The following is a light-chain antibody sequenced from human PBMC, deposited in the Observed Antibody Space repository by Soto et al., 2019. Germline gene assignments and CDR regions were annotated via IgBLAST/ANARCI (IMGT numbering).Light chain of an antibody. J-gene: IGKJ2*03. CDR3: QQYNNWPVS. Sequence: EIVMTQSPATLSVSPGERATLSCRASQSVSSNLAWYQQNPGQAPRLLIYGASTRATGIPARSSGSRSGTEFTLTISSLQSEDFAVYYCQQYNNWPVSFGQGTKLEIK. V-gene: IGKV3-15*01. CDR2: GAS. CDR1: QSVSSN.